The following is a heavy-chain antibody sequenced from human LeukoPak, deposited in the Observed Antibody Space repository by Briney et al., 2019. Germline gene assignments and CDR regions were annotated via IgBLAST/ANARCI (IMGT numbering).Heavy chain of an antibody. CDR2: ISGSGGST. CDR1: GFTFSSYA. J-gene: IGHJ4*02. CDR3: AKDVHRSSWYYYFDY. V-gene: IGHV3-23*01. D-gene: IGHD6-13*01. Sequence: GGSLRLSCAASGFTFSSYAMSWARQAPGKGLEWVSAISGSGGSTYYADSVKGRFTISRDNSKNTLYLQMNSLRAEDTAVYYCAKDVHRSSWYYYFDYWGQGTLVTVSS.